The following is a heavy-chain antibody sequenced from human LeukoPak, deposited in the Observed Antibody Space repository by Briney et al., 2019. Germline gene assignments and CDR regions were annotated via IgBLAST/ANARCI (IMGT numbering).Heavy chain of an antibody. CDR1: DGSINNDNYY. CDR3: AGQKNSPHCSGGTCYLDY. V-gene: IGHV4-39*01. CDR2: IYYSGST. J-gene: IGHJ4*02. Sequence: SETLSLTCTVSDGSINNDNYYWVWIRQPPGKGLEWIGNIYYSGSTYYNPSLKSRVTISVDTSKNQFSLNLSPVTAADTAVYYCAGQKNSPHCSGGTCYLDYWGQGTLVTVSS. D-gene: IGHD2-15*01.